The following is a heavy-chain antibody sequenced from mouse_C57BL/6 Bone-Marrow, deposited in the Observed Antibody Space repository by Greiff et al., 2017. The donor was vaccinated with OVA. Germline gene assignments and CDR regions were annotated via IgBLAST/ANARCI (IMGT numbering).Heavy chain of an antibody. J-gene: IGHJ2*01. CDR3: ARKDWDFDY. V-gene: IGHV1-82*01. CDR2: IYPGDGDT. CDR1: GYAFSSSW. D-gene: IGHD4-1*01. Sequence: VQLQQSGPELVKPGASVKISCKASGYAFSSSWMNWVKQRPGKGLEWIGRIYPGDGDTNYNGKFKGKATLTADKSSSTAYMQLSSLTSEDSAVYFCARKDWDFDYWGQGTTLTVSS.